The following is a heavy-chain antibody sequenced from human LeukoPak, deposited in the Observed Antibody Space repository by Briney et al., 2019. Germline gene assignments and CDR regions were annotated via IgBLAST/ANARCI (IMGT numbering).Heavy chain of an antibody. D-gene: IGHD3-10*01. CDR1: GFTFSNAW. Sequence: GGSLRLSCAASGFTFSNAWMSWVRQAPGKRLEWVVNIKQDGSEQYYVDSLKGRFTISRDNAKNSLYLQMNSLRAEDTAVYYCARRALTMARGARPYYFDYWGQGTLVTVSS. J-gene: IGHJ4*02. V-gene: IGHV3-7*01. CDR3: ARRALTMARGARPYYFDY. CDR2: IKQDGSEQ.